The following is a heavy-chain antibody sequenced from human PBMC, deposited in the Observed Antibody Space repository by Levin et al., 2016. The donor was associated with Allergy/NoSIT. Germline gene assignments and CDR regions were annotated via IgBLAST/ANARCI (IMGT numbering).Heavy chain of an antibody. CDR1: GGSISSYY. CDR3: AKTWVFPHIIDS. CDR2: IYYSGST. Sequence: SETLSLTCTVSGGSISSYYWSWIRQPPGKGLEWIGYIYYSGSTNYNPSLKSRVTISVDTSKNQFSLKLSSVTAADTAVYYCAKTWVFPHIIDSWGLGTLVTVSS. V-gene: IGHV4-59*08. J-gene: IGHJ4*02.